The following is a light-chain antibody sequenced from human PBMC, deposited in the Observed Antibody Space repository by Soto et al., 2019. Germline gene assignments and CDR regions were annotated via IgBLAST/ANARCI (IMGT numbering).Light chain of an antibody. V-gene: IGKV3-20*01. Sequence: EIVLTQSPGTLSLSPGERATLSCTASHSVSTAYLAWYQQKPGQAPKLLIYGASYRATGTPVRFSGSGSGTDFTLTISRLEPEDFAVYYCQQYGSPPWTFGQGTKVEVK. J-gene: IGKJ1*01. CDR1: HSVSTAY. CDR3: QQYGSPPWT. CDR2: GAS.